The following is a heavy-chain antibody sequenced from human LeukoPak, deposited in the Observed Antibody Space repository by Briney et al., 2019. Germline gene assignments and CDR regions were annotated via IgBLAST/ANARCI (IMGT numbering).Heavy chain of an antibody. CDR3: ATDRGWRTSGYYLYYFEY. D-gene: IGHD3-3*01. CDR2: IKNDGSER. Sequence: GGSLRLSCAASGFVFRNYFMSWVRQAPGKGLEWVASIKNDGSERYYVNSVRGRYTISRDNTKNSLFLQMSSLRAEDTAVYYCATDRGWRTSGYYLYYFEYWGQGTLVTFSS. J-gene: IGHJ4*02. V-gene: IGHV3-7*01. CDR1: GFVFRNYF.